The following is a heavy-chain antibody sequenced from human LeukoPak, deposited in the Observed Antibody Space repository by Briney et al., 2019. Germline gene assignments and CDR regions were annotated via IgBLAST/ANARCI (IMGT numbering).Heavy chain of an antibody. J-gene: IGHJ5*02. CDR2: INPNSGGT. V-gene: IGHV1-2*02. CDR1: GYTFTGYY. Sequence: GASVKVSCKASGYTFTGYYMHWVRQAPGQGLEWMGWINPNSGGTNYAQKFQGRVTMTRDTSISTAYMELNRLRSDDTAVYYCASQRATFITMVRGVYWFDPWGQGTLVTVSS. D-gene: IGHD3-10*01. CDR3: ASQRATFITMVRGVYWFDP.